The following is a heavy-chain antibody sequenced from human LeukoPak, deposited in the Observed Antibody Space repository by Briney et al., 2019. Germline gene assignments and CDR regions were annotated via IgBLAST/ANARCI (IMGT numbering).Heavy chain of an antibody. V-gene: IGHV1-2*02. CDR3: ARANFLYCSSSTCLFDY. CDR1: GYTFTDYY. CDR2: INPNDGDT. D-gene: IGHD2-2*01. J-gene: IGHJ4*02. Sequence: ASVKVSCKASGYTFTDYYMHWVRQAPGQGFEWMGWINPNDGDTNYAQKFQGRVTMTRDTSISTAHMEVSRLRSDDTAVYYCARANFLYCSSSTCLFDYWGQETLVTVSS.